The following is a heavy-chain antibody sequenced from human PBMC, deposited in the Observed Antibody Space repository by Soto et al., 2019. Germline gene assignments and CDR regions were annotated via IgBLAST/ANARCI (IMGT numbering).Heavy chain of an antibody. V-gene: IGHV3-30*18. CDR1: GFTFSSYG. CDR2: ISYDGSNK. J-gene: IGHJ3*02. Sequence: GGSLRLSCAASGFTFSSYGMHWVRQAPGKGLEWVAVISYDGSNKYYADSVKGRFTISRDNSKNTLYLQMNSLRAEDTAVYYCAKDQHDFWSGYGAFYDAFDIWGQGTMVTVSS. CDR3: AKDQHDFWSGYGAFYDAFDI. D-gene: IGHD3-3*01.